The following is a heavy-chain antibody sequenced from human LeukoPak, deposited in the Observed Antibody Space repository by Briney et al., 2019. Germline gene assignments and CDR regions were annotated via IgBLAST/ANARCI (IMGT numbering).Heavy chain of an antibody. CDR1: GYTFTGYY. D-gene: IGHD3-10*01. J-gene: IGHJ6*03. CDR2: INPNSAGT. CDR3: ARSAAVYYYGSGSYYNVWYYMDV. Sequence: GASVKVSCKASGYTFTGYYMHWVRQAPGQGLEWMGWINPNSAGTNYAQKFQGRVTMTRDTSISTAYMELSRLRSDDTAVYYCARSAAVYYYGSGSYYNVWYYMDVWGKGTTVTVSS. V-gene: IGHV1-2*02.